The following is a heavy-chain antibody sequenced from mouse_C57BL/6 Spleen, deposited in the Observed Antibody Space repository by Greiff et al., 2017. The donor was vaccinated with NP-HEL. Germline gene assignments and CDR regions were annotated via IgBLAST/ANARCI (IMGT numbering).Heavy chain of an antibody. Sequence: VQLQQSGPGLVKPSQSLSLTCSVTGYSITSGYYWNWIRQFPGNKLEWMGYISYDGSNNYNPSLKNRISITRDTSKNQFFLKLNSVTTEDTATYYCARGIYDGFMDYWGQGTSVTVSS. J-gene: IGHJ4*01. D-gene: IGHD2-3*01. CDR1: GYSITSGYY. CDR3: ARGIYDGFMDY. CDR2: ISYDGSN. V-gene: IGHV3-6*01.